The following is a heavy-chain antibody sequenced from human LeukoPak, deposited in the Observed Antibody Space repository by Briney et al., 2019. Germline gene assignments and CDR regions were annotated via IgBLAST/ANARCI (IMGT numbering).Heavy chain of an antibody. D-gene: IGHD3-9*01. J-gene: IGHJ3*02. CDR2: IYTSGST. Sequence: TSETLSLTCTVSSGSISSGSYYWSWIRQPAGKGLEWIGRIYTSGSTNYNPSLKSRVTISVDTSKNQFSLKLSSVTAADTAVYYCAREKPTYYDILTGYYGGLDIWGQGTMVTVSS. V-gene: IGHV4-61*02. CDR1: SGSISSGSYY. CDR3: AREKPTYYDILTGYYGGLDI.